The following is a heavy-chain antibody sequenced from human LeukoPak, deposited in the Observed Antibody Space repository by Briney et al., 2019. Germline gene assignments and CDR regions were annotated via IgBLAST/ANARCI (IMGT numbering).Heavy chain of an antibody. J-gene: IGHJ6*02. CDR3: AREPDENYYDSSGRTRQDYYYYYGMDV. CDR1: GFTFSSYW. CDR2: INSDGSST. V-gene: IGHV3-74*01. D-gene: IGHD3-22*01. Sequence: GGSLRLSCAASGFTFSSYWMHWVRQAPGKGLVWVSRINSDGSSTSYADSVKGRFTISRDNAKNTLYLQMNSLRAEDTAVYYCAREPDENYYDSSGRTRQDYYYYYGMDVWGQGTTVTVSS.